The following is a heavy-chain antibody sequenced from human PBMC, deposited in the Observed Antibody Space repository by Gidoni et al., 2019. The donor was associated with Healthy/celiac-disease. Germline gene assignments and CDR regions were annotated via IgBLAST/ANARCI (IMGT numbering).Heavy chain of an antibody. Sequence: SLRLSCSASGFTFDDYAMHWVRQAPGKGLEWVSGISWNSGSIGYADSVKGRFTISRDNAKNSLYLQMNSLRAEDTALYYCAKDMESSGWTGGLYAFDIWGQGTMVTVSS. D-gene: IGHD6-19*01. V-gene: IGHV3-9*01. CDR3: AKDMESSGWTGGLYAFDI. CDR2: ISWNSGSI. J-gene: IGHJ3*02. CDR1: GFTFDDYA.